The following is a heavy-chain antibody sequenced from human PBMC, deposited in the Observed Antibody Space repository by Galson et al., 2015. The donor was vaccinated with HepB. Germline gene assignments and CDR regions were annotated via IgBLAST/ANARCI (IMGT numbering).Heavy chain of an antibody. J-gene: IGHJ4*02. CDR1: GFNFGASA. Sequence: SLRPSCAASGFNFGASAIHWVRQASGKGPEWVGRIRSNASNYATCYVPSLEGRFTISRDDSKNMAYLHMKRLKADDTAVYYCTRLGYFSGYSSRWGQGTQVTVSS. V-gene: IGHV3-73*01. CDR2: IRSNASNYAT. CDR3: TRLGYFSGYSSR. D-gene: IGHD5-12*01.